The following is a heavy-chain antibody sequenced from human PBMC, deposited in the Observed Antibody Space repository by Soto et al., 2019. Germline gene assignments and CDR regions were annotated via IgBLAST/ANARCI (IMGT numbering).Heavy chain of an antibody. V-gene: IGHV4-31*03. D-gene: IGHD2-2*01. J-gene: IGHJ5*02. Sequence: SETLSLTCTVSGGSISSGGYYWSWIRQHPGKGLEWIGYIYYSGSTYYNPSLKSRVTISVDASKNQFSLKLSSVTAADTAVYYCARGSRALPGYCSSTSCSLFDPWGQGTLVTVSS. CDR3: ARGSRALPGYCSSTSCSLFDP. CDR1: GGSISSGGYY. CDR2: IYYSGST.